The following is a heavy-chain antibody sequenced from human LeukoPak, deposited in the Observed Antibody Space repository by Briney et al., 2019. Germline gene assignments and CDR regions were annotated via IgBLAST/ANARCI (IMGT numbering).Heavy chain of an antibody. CDR2: IYYSGST. CDR1: GGSISSYY. J-gene: IGHJ6*02. V-gene: IGHV4-59*08. CDR3: ARRHVRFAVAKDYGMDV. D-gene: IGHD3-3*01. Sequence: SETLSLTCTVSGGSISSYYWSWIRQPPGKGLEWIGYIYYSGSTNYNPSLKSRVTISVDTSKNQFSLKLSSVTAADTAVYYCARRHVRFAVAKDYGMDVWGQGTTVTVSS.